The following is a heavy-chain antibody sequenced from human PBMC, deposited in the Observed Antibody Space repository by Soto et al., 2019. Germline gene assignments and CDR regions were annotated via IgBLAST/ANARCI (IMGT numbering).Heavy chain of an antibody. Sequence: GGSLRLSCATSQFTFRSYGMHWVRQAPGKGLQWVAHISYDGHTQDLADSVKGRFTVSRDNAQNSLFLQMSRLGPEDTAVYYCVREDGVVGASSAFDSWGQGTLVTVSS. CDR2: ISYDGHTQ. CDR1: QFTFRSYG. CDR3: VREDGVVGASSAFDS. J-gene: IGHJ4*02. D-gene: IGHD1-26*01. V-gene: IGHV3-30*03.